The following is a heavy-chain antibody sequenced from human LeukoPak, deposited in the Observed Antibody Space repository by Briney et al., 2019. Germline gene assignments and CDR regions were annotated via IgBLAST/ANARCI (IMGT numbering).Heavy chain of an antibody. V-gene: IGHV3-30*04. CDR3: ARGNTAMVTDDAFDI. D-gene: IGHD5-18*01. CDR1: GFTFSNYA. J-gene: IGHJ3*02. Sequence: GGSLRLSCAASGFTFSNYAMHWVRQAPGKGLKWVAVISYDGSNKYYADSVKGRFTISRDNSKNTLYLQMNSLRAEDTAVYYCARGNTAMVTDDAFDIWGQGTMVTVSS. CDR2: ISYDGSNK.